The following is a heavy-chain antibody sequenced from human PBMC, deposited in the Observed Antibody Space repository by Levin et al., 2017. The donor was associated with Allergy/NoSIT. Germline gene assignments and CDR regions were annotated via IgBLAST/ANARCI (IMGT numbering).Heavy chain of an antibody. CDR2: ISYDGSNK. Sequence: GGSLRLSCAASGFTFSSYAMHWVRQAPGKGLEWVAVISYDGSNKYYADSVKGRFTISRDNSKNTLYLQMNSLRAEDTAVYYCAREGYYGSGSYYTGMDVWGQGTTVTVSS. J-gene: IGHJ6*02. CDR3: AREGYYGSGSYYTGMDV. CDR1: GFTFSSYA. D-gene: IGHD3-10*01. V-gene: IGHV3-30*04.